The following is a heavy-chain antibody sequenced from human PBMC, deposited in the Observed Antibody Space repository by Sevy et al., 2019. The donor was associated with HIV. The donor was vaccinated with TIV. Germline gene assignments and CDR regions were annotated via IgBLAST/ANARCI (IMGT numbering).Heavy chain of an antibody. V-gene: IGHV3-7*01. CDR3: VREGLGGYSYSLDC. Sequence: GGSLRLSCAASGFSFSSYWMSWVRQAPGKGLEWVATMKEDGSEKYYVDSVEDRFTISRDNAKNSLYLQMNSLRAEDTAVYFCVREGLGGYSYSLDCWGQGALVTVSS. J-gene: IGHJ4*02. D-gene: IGHD5-18*01. CDR2: MKEDGSEK. CDR1: GFSFSSYW.